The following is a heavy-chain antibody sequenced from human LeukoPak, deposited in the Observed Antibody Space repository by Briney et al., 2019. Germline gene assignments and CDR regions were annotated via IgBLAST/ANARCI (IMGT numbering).Heavy chain of an antibody. J-gene: IGHJ4*02. CDR2: FSASSTST. CDR3: AKGDTYYDLLTCFDF. V-gene: IGHV3-23*01. CDR1: GFDFSSYG. D-gene: IGHD3-9*01. Sequence: GGSLRLSCAASGFDFSSYGMSWVRQSPGKGLEWVSTFSASSTSTYYADSVKGRFTISRDNSKNTLYLQMNSLRDEDTAVYYCAKGDTYYDLLTCFDFWGPGTLVAVSS.